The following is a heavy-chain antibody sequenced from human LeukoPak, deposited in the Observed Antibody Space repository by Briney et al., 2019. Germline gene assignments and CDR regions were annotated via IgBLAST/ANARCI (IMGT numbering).Heavy chain of an antibody. D-gene: IGHD6-6*01. V-gene: IGHV3-21*01. CDR2: ISSGGTYI. J-gene: IGHJ6*02. Sequence: GGSLRLSCATSGFTFSIYTMNWVRQAPGKGLEWVSCISSGGTYIYNADSVKGRFTISRDNAKNSLYLQMNNLRDEDTAVYYCAREEDSSTIRSSHGMDVWGQGTTVTVSS. CDR1: GFTFSIYT. CDR3: AREEDSSTIRSSHGMDV.